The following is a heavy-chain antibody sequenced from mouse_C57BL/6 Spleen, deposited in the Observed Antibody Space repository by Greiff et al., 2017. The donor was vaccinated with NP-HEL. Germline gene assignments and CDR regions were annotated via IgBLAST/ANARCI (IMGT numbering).Heavy chain of an antibody. CDR3: ARGRQLRRFDY. D-gene: IGHD3-2*02. V-gene: IGHV1-69*01. CDR1: GYTFTSYW. J-gene: IGHJ2*01. Sequence: VQLQQPGAELVMPGASVKLSCKASGYTFTSYWMHWVKQRPGQGLEWIGEIDPSDSYTNYNQKFKGKSTLTVDKSSSTAYMQLSSLTSEDSAVYYCARGRQLRRFDYWGQGTTLTVSS. CDR2: IDPSDSYT.